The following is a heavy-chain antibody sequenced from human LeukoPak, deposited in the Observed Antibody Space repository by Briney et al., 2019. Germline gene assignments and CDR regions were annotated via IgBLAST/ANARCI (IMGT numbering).Heavy chain of an antibody. V-gene: IGHV2-70*11. CDR3: ARTIVAHTGNYYYYMDV. CDR1: GFSLSTSGMC. D-gene: IGHD5-12*01. CDR2: IDWDDDK. J-gene: IGHJ6*03. Sequence: SGPTLVNPTQTLTLTCTFSGFSLSTSGMCVSWIRQPPGKALEWLARIDWDDDKYYSTSLRTRLTISKDTSKNQVVLTMTNMDPVDTATYYCARTIVAHTGNYYYYMDVWGKGTTVTVSS.